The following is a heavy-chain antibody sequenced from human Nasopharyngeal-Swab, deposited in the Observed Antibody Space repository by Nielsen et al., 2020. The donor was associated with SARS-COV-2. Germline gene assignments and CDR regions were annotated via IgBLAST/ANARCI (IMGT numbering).Heavy chain of an antibody. CDR3: AIMTTVTSYLFYYHYYMDV. Sequence: SVKVSCKASGGTFSSYAISWVRQAPGQGLEWMGGIIPIFGTANYAQKFQGRVTITADESTSTAYMELSSLRSEDTAVYYCAIMTTVTSYLFYYHYYMDVWGKGTTVTVSS. D-gene: IGHD4-11*01. CDR2: IIPIFGTA. J-gene: IGHJ6*03. V-gene: IGHV1-69*13. CDR1: GGTFSSYA.